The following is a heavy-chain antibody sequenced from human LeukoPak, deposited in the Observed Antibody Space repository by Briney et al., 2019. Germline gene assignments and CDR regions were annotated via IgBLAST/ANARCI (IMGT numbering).Heavy chain of an antibody. CDR1: GGSISSYY. J-gene: IGHJ4*02. V-gene: IGHV4-59*08. CDR2: IYYSGST. D-gene: IGHD5-24*01. Sequence: SETLSLTCTVSGGSISSYYWSWIRQPPGKGLEWIGYIYYSGSTNYNPSLKRRVTISVDTSKNQFSLKLSSVTAADTAVYYCARAGRDGYTFDYWGQGTLVTVSS. CDR3: ARAGRDGYTFDY.